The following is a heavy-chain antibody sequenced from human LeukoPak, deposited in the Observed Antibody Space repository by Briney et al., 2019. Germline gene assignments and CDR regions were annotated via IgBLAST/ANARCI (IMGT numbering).Heavy chain of an antibody. J-gene: IGHJ4*02. V-gene: IGHV1-18*01. CDR2: TSGDNTKA. CDR3: ARAFDHVWVRGRRLDY. D-gene: IGHD3-16*01. Sequence: ASVTVTFKSSGFELTDYGIRWVRQAPGQGGEWVGWTSGDNTKANNAQKFQGRVFFTIDTSTSTAYMDLKSLSSGDSAVYYCARAFDHVWVRGRRLDYWGQGTLVSVSS. CDR1: GFELTDYG.